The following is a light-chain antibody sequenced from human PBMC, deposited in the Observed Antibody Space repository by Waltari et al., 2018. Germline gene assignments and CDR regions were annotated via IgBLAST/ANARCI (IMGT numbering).Light chain of an antibody. CDR1: QSINRW. CDR3: QQYTSYPYT. Sequence: DIEMTQSPSTLSASVGDRVTITCRASQSINRWLAWYHQKPGKAPKLLIYAASTLESGVPSRFGRSGSGTEFTLTISSLQPDDFATYYCQQYTSYPYTFGQGTKLEIK. V-gene: IGKV1-5*01. CDR2: AAS. J-gene: IGKJ2*01.